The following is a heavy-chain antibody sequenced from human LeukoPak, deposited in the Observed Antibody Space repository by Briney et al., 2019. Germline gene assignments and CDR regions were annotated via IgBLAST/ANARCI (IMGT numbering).Heavy chain of an antibody. D-gene: IGHD3-10*01. Sequence: GGSLRLSCAASGFTFGSYSMNWVRQAPGKGLEWVSSISSSSSYIYYADSVKGRFTISRDNAKNSLYLQMNSLRAEDTALYYCAKDPNPYGSGSYFGAFDIWGQGTMVTVSS. J-gene: IGHJ3*02. CDR1: GFTFGSYS. V-gene: IGHV3-21*04. CDR2: ISSSSSYI. CDR3: AKDPNPYGSGSYFGAFDI.